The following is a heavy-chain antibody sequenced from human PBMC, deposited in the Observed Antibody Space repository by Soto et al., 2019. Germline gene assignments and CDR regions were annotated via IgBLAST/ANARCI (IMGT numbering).Heavy chain of an antibody. V-gene: IGHV1-3*01. CDR1: GYTFTSYA. CDR2: INPDNGNT. J-gene: IGHJ6*03. CDR3: ARGFVGYSNYYYYMDV. Sequence: GASVKVSCKASGYTFTSYATHWVRQAPGQRLEWMGWINPDNGNTKYPQKFQGRVTMTRNTSISTAYMELSSLRSEDTAVYYCARGFVGYSNYYYYMDVWGKGTTVTVSS. D-gene: IGHD4-4*01.